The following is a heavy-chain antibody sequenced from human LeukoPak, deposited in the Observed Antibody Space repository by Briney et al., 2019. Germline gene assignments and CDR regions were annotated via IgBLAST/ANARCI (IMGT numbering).Heavy chain of an antibody. V-gene: IGHV4-39*01. CDR1: GGSISGSSYY. Sequence: PSETLSLTCTVSGGSISGSSYYWGWIRQPPGKGLEWIGSIYYSGSTYYNPSLKSRVTISVDTSKNQFSLKLSSVTAADTAVYYCARQDDCSSTSCSTFDPWGQGTLVTVSS. CDR3: ARQDDCSSTSCSTFDP. CDR2: IYYSGST. D-gene: IGHD2-2*01. J-gene: IGHJ5*02.